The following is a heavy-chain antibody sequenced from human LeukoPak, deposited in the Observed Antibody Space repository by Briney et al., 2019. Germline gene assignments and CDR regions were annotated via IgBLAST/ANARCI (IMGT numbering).Heavy chain of an antibody. J-gene: IGHJ4*02. D-gene: IGHD6-13*01. CDR2: ISSSGGTT. CDR3: ARVLPSSWFFLDY. CDR1: GFTISSYD. Sequence: GGSLRLSCAASGFTISSYDMNWVRQAPGKGLEWVSYISSSGGTTYYADSVKGRFTISRDNAKNSLSLQMNSLRAEDTAVYYCARVLPSSWFFLDYWGQGTLVTVSS. V-gene: IGHV3-48*03.